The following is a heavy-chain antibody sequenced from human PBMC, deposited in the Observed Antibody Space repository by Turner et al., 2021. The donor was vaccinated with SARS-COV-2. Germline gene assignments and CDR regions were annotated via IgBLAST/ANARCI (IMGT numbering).Heavy chain of an antibody. D-gene: IGHD6-19*01. J-gene: IGHJ6*02. Sequence: VQLVQSGAEVKKPGSSVKVSSKASGATFSSYAISWVRQAPGQGLEWMGGIIPILGITNYAQKFQGRVTITADKSTSTAYMELSSLRSEDTAVYYCARQRISVAGYDYYGMDVWGQGTTVTVSS. CDR3: ARQRISVAGYDYYGMDV. V-gene: IGHV1-69*10. CDR2: IIPILGIT. CDR1: GATFSSYA.